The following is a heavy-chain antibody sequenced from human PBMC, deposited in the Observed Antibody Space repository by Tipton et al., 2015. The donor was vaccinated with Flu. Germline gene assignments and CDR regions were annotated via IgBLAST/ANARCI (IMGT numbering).Heavy chain of an antibody. V-gene: IGHV3-33*01. Sequence: RSLRLSCAASGFTFSNFGMHWVRQLPGKGLDWVALIWYDGSKTYYGGSVKGRFTISRDNSENTLYLEMNSLRAEDTGVYYCARGKGVCSGDSCYSYYGLDVWGEGTTVTVSS. CDR3: ARGKGVCSGDSCYSYYGLDV. D-gene: IGHD2-15*01. CDR2: IWYDGSKT. J-gene: IGHJ6*02. CDR1: GFTFSNFG.